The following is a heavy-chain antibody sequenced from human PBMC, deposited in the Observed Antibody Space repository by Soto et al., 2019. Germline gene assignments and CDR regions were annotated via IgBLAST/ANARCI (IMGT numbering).Heavy chain of an antibody. CDR3: ARELYYYDSSGYYYRYYFDY. V-gene: IGHV4-31*03. Sequence: SETLSLTCTVSGGSISSGGYYWSWIRQHPGKGLEWIGYIYYSGSTYYNPSLKSRVTISVDTSKNQFSLKLSSVTAADTAVYYCARELYYYDSSGYYYRYYFDYWGQGTLVTVSS. CDR1: GGSISSGGYY. D-gene: IGHD3-22*01. J-gene: IGHJ4*02. CDR2: IYYSGST.